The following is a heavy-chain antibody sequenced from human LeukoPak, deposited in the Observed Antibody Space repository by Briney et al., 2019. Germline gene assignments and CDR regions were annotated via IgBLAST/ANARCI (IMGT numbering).Heavy chain of an antibody. CDR1: GGSISSYY. D-gene: IGHD4-17*01. Sequence: SETPSLTCTVSGGSISSYYWSWIRQPPGKGLEWIGYIYYSGSTNYNPSLKSRVTISVDTSKNQFSLKLSSVTAADTAVYYCARVFDGDYPAFDYWGQGTLVTVSS. J-gene: IGHJ4*02. V-gene: IGHV4-59*01. CDR3: ARVFDGDYPAFDY. CDR2: IYYSGST.